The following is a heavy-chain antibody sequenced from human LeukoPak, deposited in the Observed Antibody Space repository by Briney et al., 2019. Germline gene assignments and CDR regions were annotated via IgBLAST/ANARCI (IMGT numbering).Heavy chain of an antibody. CDR3: ARDNEVAARSFDY. V-gene: IGHV4-59*12. CDR1: GGSNY. Sequence: SETLSLTCTVSGGSNYWSWIRQPPGKVLGWIAYIHYSGSPNYNPSLKSRVTMSVDTSKNQFSLKLSSVTAADTAVYYCARDNEVAARSFDYWGQGTLVTVSS. J-gene: IGHJ4*02. D-gene: IGHD6-6*01. CDR2: IHYSGSP.